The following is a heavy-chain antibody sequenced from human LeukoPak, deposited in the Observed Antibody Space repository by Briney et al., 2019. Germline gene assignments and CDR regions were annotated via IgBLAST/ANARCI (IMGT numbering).Heavy chain of an antibody. CDR1: GYSISSGYY. D-gene: IGHD3-10*01. V-gene: IGHV4-38-2*02. CDR3: AREGWNGTMVRGVIDY. J-gene: IGHJ4*02. Sequence: TSETLSLTCTVSGYSISSGYYWGWIRPPPGKGLEWIGSIYHSGSTYYNPSLKSRVTISVDTSKNQFYLKLSSVTAADTAVYYCAREGWNGTMVRGVIDYWGQGTLVTVSS. CDR2: IYHSGST.